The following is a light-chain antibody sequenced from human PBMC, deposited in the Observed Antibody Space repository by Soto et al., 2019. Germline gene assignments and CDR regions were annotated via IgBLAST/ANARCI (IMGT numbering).Light chain of an antibody. Sequence: DIVMTQTPLSLSVTPGQPASISCKSSQSLLHTNGKTFLFWHLQKPGQPPQVLIYEVSNRLSGVPDRFSGSGSGTDFTLKISRVEAEDVGIYHCMHSVQLPPTFGQGTRLE. V-gene: IGKV2D-29*01. CDR2: EVS. J-gene: IGKJ5*01. CDR3: MHSVQLPPT. CDR1: QSLLHTNGKTF.